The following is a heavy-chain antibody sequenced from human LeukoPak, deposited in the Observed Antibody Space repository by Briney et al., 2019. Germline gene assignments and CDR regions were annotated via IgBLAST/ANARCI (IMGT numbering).Heavy chain of an antibody. CDR3: ARVYSGYDFRHLDH. Sequence: KASAPLSLTCTVSGGSISSDYWSWIRQPPGKGLEWIGYIWYGGTTNYNPSLKSRVTMSVDTSKNRFSLRLSSVTAADTAVYYCARVYSGYDFRHLDHWGQGTLVTVSS. CDR1: GGSISSDY. D-gene: IGHD5-12*01. V-gene: IGHV4-59*01. J-gene: IGHJ4*02. CDR2: IWYGGTT.